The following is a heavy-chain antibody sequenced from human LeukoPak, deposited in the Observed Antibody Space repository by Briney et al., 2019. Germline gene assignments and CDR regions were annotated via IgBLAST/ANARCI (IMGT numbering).Heavy chain of an antibody. V-gene: IGHV3-15*01. CDR2: IKSKTDGGTT. J-gene: IGHJ4*02. CDR3: ITDPRAKYCSGGSCYYVY. CDR1: GFTFSNAW. D-gene: IGHD2-15*01. Sequence: PGGSLRLSCAASGFTFSNAWMSWVRQAPGKGLEWVGRIKSKTDGGTTDYAAPVKGRFTISRDDSKNTLYLQMNSLKTEDTAVYYCITDPRAKYCSGGSCYYVYWGQVTLVIVSS.